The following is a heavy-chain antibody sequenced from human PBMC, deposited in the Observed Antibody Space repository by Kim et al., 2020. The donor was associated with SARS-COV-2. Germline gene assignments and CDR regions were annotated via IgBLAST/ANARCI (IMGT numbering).Heavy chain of an antibody. D-gene: IGHD3-22*01. CDR1: GGSISSSSYY. CDR3: AGRITMIVVVTNDAFDI. CDR2: IYYSGST. Sequence: SETLSLTCTVSGGSISSSSYYWGWIRQPPGKGLEWIGSIYYSGSTYYNPSLKSRVTISVDTSKNQFSLKLSSVTAADTAVYYCAGRITMIVVVTNDAFDIWGQGTMVTVSS. J-gene: IGHJ3*02. V-gene: IGHV4-39*01.